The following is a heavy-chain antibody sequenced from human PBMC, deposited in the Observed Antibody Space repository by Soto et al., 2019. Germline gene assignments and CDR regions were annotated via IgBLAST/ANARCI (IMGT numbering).Heavy chain of an antibody. V-gene: IGHV4-59*01. D-gene: IGHD1-26*01. CDR1: GGSISSYY. J-gene: IGHJ6*04. CDR3: ARITGYYPNYMDV. Sequence: SETLSLTCTVSGGSISSYYWSWIRQPPGKGLEWIGYIYYSGSTNYNPSLKSRVTISVDTSKNQFSLKLSSVTAADTAVYYCARITGYYPNYMDVWGKGTTVTVSS. CDR2: IYYSGST.